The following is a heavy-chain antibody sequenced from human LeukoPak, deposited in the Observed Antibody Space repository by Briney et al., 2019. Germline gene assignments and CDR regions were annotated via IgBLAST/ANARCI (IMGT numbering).Heavy chain of an antibody. CDR2: VYQTGDT. Sequence: KPSETLSLTCIVSGGSVNNYYWSWFRQPPGKGLEWIAYVYQTGDTRYNPSLKSRVSISLDMSKNQFSLKVSSVTATDTAVYYCARHPFSAPFDYWGQGILVTVSS. V-gene: IGHV4-59*08. CDR1: GGSVNNYY. J-gene: IGHJ4*02. CDR3: ARHPFSAPFDY. D-gene: IGHD6-19*01.